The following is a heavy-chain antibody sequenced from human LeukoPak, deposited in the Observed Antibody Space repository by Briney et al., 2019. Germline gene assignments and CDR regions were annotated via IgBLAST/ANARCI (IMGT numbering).Heavy chain of an antibody. D-gene: IGHD5-18*01. CDR2: IWFDGSKK. CDR3: AKDGQSYAPYAMDV. V-gene: IGHV3-30*18. CDR1: GFIFSDYA. Sequence: GTSLRLSCAASGFIFSDYAMHWVRQAPGKGLEWVAQIWFDGSKKNYADSVKGRFTISRDQSENTVSLQMNSLRAEDTALYYCAKDGQSYAPYAMDVWGQGTTVTVSS. J-gene: IGHJ6*02.